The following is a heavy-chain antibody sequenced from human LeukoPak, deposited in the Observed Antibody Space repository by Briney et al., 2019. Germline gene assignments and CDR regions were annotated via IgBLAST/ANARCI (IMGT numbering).Heavy chain of an antibody. Sequence: GGSLRLSCAASGFTFSSYSMNWVRQAPGKGLEWVSYISSSSSTIYYADSVKGRFTISRDNAKNSLYLQMNSLRAEDTAVYYCATPLDYFDSSGYHQGGDWGQGTPVTVSS. CDR3: ATPLDYFDSSGYHQGGD. CDR2: ISSSSSTI. CDR1: GFTFSSYS. D-gene: IGHD3-22*01. V-gene: IGHV3-48*01. J-gene: IGHJ4*02.